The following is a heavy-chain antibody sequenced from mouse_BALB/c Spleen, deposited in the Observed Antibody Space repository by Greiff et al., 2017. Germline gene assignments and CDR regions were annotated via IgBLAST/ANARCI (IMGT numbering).Heavy chain of an antibody. CDR2: IYPGDGDT. J-gene: IGHJ2*01. CDR3: ARSGGYYFDY. CDR1: GYAFSSSW. V-gene: IGHV1-82*01. D-gene: IGHD3-1*01. Sequence: QVQLKESGPELVKPGASVKISCKASGYAFSSSWMNWVKQRPGQGLEWIGRIYPGDGDTNYNGKFKGKATLTADKSSSTAYMQLSSLTSVDSAVYSCARSGGYYFDYWGQGTTLTVSS.